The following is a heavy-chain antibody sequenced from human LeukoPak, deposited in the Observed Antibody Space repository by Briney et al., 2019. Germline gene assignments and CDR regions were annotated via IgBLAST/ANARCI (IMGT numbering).Heavy chain of an antibody. D-gene: IGHD1-26*01. CDR1: GFTYSRSA. V-gene: IGHV3-23*01. Sequence: PGGSLRLSCAASGFTYSRSAMNWVRQAPGKGLEWVSAISGSGGSTYYADSAKGRFTISRDNAKNSLYLQMNSLRAEDTAVYYCAREYSGGGSGVTDAFDIWGQGTMVTVSS. CDR2: ISGSGGST. CDR3: AREYSGGGSGVTDAFDI. J-gene: IGHJ3*02.